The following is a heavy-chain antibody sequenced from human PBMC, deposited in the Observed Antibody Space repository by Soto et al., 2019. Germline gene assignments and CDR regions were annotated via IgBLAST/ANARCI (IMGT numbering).Heavy chain of an antibody. J-gene: IGHJ6*02. Sequence: QVQLVESGGGVVQPGRTLRLSCAASGFSFSSYAMHWVRQAPGKGLEWVAVLAYDGTKKYYEDSVKGRFTISRDNSNTLYLQMNRLRGEDTAVDYCARERVEYGDYQFYGMDVWGHGTTVTVSS. D-gene: IGHD2-15*01. CDR2: LAYDGTKK. CDR1: GFSFSSYA. CDR3: ARERVEYGDYQFYGMDV. V-gene: IGHV3-30-3*01.